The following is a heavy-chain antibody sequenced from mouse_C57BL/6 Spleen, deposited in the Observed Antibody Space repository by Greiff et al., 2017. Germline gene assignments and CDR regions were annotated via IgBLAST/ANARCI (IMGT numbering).Heavy chain of an antibody. V-gene: IGHV1-64*01. Sequence: QVQLQQPGAELVKPGASVTLSCKASGYTFTSYWMHWVKQRPGQGLEWIGMIHPNSGSTNYNEKFKSKATLTVDKSSSTAYMQLSSLTSEDSAVYYCARGNYYGSSYGAMDNWGQGTSVTVSS. CDR3: ARGNYYGSSYGAMDN. CDR1: GYTFTSYW. J-gene: IGHJ4*01. CDR2: IHPNSGST. D-gene: IGHD1-1*01.